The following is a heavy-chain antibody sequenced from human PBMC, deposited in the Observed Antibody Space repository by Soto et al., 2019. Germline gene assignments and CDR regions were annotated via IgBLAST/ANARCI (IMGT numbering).Heavy chain of an antibody. CDR3: ARGPLVVVTARHDAFDI. CDR1: GGSISSYY. Sequence: PSETLSLTCTVSGGSISSYYWSWIRQPPGKGLEWIGYIYYSGSTNYNPSLKSRVTISVDTSKNQFSLKLSSVTAADTAVYYCARGPLVVVTARHDAFDIWGQGTMVTVSS. V-gene: IGHV4-59*01. CDR2: IYYSGST. D-gene: IGHD2-21*02. J-gene: IGHJ3*02.